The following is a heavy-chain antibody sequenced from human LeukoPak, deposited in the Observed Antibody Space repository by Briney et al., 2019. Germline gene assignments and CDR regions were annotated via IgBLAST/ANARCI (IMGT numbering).Heavy chain of an antibody. Sequence: ASVKVSCKASGYTFTSYYMHWVRQAPGQGLEWMGIINPSGGSTSYAQKFQGRVTMTRDTSTSTVYMELSSLRSEDTAVYYCARVLWGYTTVTTQTNDAFDIWGQGTMVTVSS. CDR1: GYTFTSYY. J-gene: IGHJ3*02. V-gene: IGHV1-46*01. D-gene: IGHD4-17*01. CDR3: ARVLWGYTTVTTQTNDAFDI. CDR2: INPSGGST.